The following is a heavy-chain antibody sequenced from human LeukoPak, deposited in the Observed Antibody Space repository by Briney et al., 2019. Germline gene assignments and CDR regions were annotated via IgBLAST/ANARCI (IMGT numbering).Heavy chain of an antibody. J-gene: IGHJ3*02. CDR1: GFTFSSYA. Sequence: GGSLRLSCAASGFTFSSYAMSWVRQAPGKGLEWVSAISGSGGSTYYADSVRGRFTISRDNSKNTLYLQMNSLRAEDTAVYYCARGRRGDGGVAFDIWGQGTMVTVPS. CDR2: ISGSGGST. V-gene: IGHV3-23*01. CDR3: ARGRRGDGGVAFDI. D-gene: IGHD7-27*01.